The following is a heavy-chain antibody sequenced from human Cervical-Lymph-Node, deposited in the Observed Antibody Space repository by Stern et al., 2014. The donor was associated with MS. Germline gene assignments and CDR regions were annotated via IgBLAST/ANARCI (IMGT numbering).Heavy chain of an antibody. CDR3: ASASGVTTTVY. D-gene: IGHD4-17*01. V-gene: IGHV1-8*02. CDR2: MNPNNSNA. CDR1: GYIFTSYD. Sequence: QMQLVQSGAEVRKPGASVKVSCKASGYIFTSYDINWVRQASGQGLEWMGWMNPNNSNANYAQTFQGRVTMTRDISISTAYMELSSLTSEDTAVYYCASASGVTTTVYWGQGTLITVSS. J-gene: IGHJ4*02.